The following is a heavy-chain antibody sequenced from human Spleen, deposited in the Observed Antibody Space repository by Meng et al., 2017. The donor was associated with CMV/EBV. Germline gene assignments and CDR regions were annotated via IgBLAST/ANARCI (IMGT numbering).Heavy chain of an antibody. J-gene: IGHJ3*02. CDR1: VFPLSTTGVG. CDR3: AHSWANTFDAFDI. Sequence: SGPTLVKPTRTLTLTCTFSVFPLSTTGVGVAWIRQPPGKALQWFAVIYWNDDKRYSPFLKSRLTITKDTSKNQVVLTLTNMDPVDTATYYCAHSWANTFDAFDIWGQGTMVTVSS. V-gene: IGHV2-5*01. D-gene: IGHD2/OR15-2a*01. CDR2: IYWNDDK.